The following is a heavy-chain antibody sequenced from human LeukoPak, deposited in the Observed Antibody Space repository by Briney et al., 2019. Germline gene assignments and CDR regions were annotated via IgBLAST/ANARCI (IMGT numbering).Heavy chain of an antibody. J-gene: IGHJ6*02. CDR1: GGSFSGYY. Sequence: PSETLSLTCAVYGGSFSGYYWSWIRQPPGKGLEWIGEINHSGSTNYNPSLKSRVTISVDTSKNQFSLKLGSVTAADTAVYYCASRYGMDVWGQGTTVTVSS. CDR3: ASRYGMDV. V-gene: IGHV4-34*01. CDR2: INHSGST.